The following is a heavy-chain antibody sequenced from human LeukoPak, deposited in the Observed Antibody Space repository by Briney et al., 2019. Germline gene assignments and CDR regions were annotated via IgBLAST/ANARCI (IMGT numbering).Heavy chain of an antibody. D-gene: IGHD2-2*01. CDR1: GFTFTDYS. V-gene: IGHV3-23*01. Sequence: GGSLRLSYAASGFTFTDYSMSWVRQAPGKGLEWVSGLGRSGENRYYATSVRGRFSISRGNSKDTVYLQMNSLRAEDTAIYYCVKDRPCETCMPMDAWGQGTTVTVSS. CDR2: LGRSGENR. CDR3: VKDRPCETCMPMDA. J-gene: IGHJ6*02.